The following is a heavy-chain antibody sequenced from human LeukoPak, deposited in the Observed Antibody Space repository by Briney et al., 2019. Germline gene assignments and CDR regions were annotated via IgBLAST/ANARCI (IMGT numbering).Heavy chain of an antibody. D-gene: IGHD3-22*01. CDR2: MNPNSGDT. CDR1: GYTFTSYG. Sequence: ASVKVSCKASGYTFTSYGISWVRQAPGQGLEWMGWMNPNSGDTGYAQKFRGRLSMTRDTSISTAYMELSSLRSEDTAVYYCARGFSAYDGTDYAFSYYWGQGTLVTVSS. J-gene: IGHJ4*02. CDR3: ARGFSAYDGTDYAFSYY. V-gene: IGHV1-8*02.